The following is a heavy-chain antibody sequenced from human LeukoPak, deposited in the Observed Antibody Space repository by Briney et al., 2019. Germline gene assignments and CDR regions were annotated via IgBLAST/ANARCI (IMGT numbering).Heavy chain of an antibody. Sequence: SVKVSCKTSGGTFRSHIFSWMRQAPGQGLEWMGRITPVIDSAKYAQKFRDRLTITADTSTGTAYMELSSLTPDDTALYYCTRVNLRGSQYNWFDPWGQGTLVIVSS. CDR3: TRVNLRGSQYNWFDP. D-gene: IGHD1-26*01. J-gene: IGHJ5*02. CDR2: ITPVIDSA. CDR1: GGTFRSHI. V-gene: IGHV1-69*08.